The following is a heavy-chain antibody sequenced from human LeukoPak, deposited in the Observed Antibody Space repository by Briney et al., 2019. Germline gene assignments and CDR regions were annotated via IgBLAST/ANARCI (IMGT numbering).Heavy chain of an antibody. Sequence: GGSLRLFCSASGFNFRSYGMHWVRQAPGKGLEWVALIWYDGSNRNYADSVKGRFSISRDNSKNTLYLQMNGLRADDTAVHYCASFDGHYFFDYWGQGVMVTVSS. J-gene: IGHJ4*02. V-gene: IGHV3-33*01. CDR3: ASFDGHYFFDY. CDR1: GFNFRSYG. D-gene: IGHD3-9*01. CDR2: IWYDGSNR.